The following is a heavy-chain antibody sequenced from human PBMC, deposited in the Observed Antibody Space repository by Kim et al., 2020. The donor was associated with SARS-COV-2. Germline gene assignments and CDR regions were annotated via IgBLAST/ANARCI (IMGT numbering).Heavy chain of an antibody. CDR3: ARDLYYDILTGYWNDAFDI. CDR2: ISTYKGDT. CDR1: GYSFLSYG. J-gene: IGHJ3*02. V-gene: IGHV1-18*01. D-gene: IGHD3-9*01. Sequence: ASVKVSCKASGYSFLSYGISWVRQAPGQGLEWMGRISTYKGDTNYAQKFLGRVTMTTDTSTSTAYMELRSLRSDDTAVYYCARDLYYDILTGYWNDAFDICGQGTMVTVSS.